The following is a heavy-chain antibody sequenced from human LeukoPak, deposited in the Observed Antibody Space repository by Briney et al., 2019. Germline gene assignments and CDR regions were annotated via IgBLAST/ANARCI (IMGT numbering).Heavy chain of an antibody. D-gene: IGHD6-13*01. CDR3: AKKGYEGDFDY. CDR2: ISSSSSTI. Sequence: GGSLRLSCAASGFTFSSYSMNWVRQAPGKGLEWVSYISSSSSTIYYADSVKGRFTISRDNSKNTPFLQMNSLRAEDTAVYYCAKKGYEGDFDYWGQGTLVTVSS. CDR1: GFTFSSYS. J-gene: IGHJ4*02. V-gene: IGHV3-48*01.